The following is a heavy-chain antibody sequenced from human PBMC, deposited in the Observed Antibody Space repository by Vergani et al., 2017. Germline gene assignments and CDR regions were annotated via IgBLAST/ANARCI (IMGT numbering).Heavy chain of an antibody. Sequence: QVQLVESGGGVVQPGRSLRLSCAASGFTFSSYAMHWVRQAPGKGLEWVAVIWYDGSNKYYADSVKGRFTISRDNSKNTLYLQMNSLRAEDTAVYYCARSSFFSYGDYRYHFDYWGQGTLVTVSS. J-gene: IGHJ4*02. V-gene: IGHV3-33*08. CDR2: IWYDGSNK. D-gene: IGHD4-17*01. CDR3: ARSSFFSYGDYRYHFDY. CDR1: GFTFSSYA.